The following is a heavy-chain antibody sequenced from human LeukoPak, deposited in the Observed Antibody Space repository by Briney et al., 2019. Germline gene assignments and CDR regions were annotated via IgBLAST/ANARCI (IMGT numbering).Heavy chain of an antibody. CDR2: IYPGDSDT. Sequence: GESLKISCKGSGYSFTSYWIGWVRQMPGKGLEWMGIIYPGDSDTRYSPSFQGQVTISADKSISTAYLQWGSLKASDTAMYYCARLTGYCSGGSCYYPYYYGMDVWGQGTTVTVSS. CDR3: ARLTGYCSGGSCYYPYYYGMDV. CDR1: GYSFTSYW. V-gene: IGHV5-51*01. J-gene: IGHJ6*02. D-gene: IGHD2-15*01.